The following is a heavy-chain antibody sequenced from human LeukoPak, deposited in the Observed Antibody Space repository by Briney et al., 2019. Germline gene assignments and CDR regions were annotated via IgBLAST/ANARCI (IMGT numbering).Heavy chain of an antibody. CDR2: IYHSGST. V-gene: IGHV4-38-2*01. J-gene: IGHJ5*02. Sequence: SETLSLTCAVSGYSISSGYYWGWIRQPPGKGLEWIGSIYHSGSTYDNPSLKSRVTISVDTSKNQFSLKLSSVTAADTAVHYCATEVTTESFNWFDPWGQGTLVTVSS. CDR3: ATEVTTESFNWFDP. CDR1: GYSISSGYY. D-gene: IGHD4-11*01.